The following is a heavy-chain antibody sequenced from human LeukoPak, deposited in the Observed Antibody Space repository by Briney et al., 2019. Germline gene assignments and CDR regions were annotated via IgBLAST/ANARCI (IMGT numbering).Heavy chain of an antibody. CDR2: FDPEDGET. Sequence: ASVKVSCKVSGYTLTELSMHWVRQAPGKGLEWMGGFDPEDGETIYAQKFQGRVTMTEDTSTDTAHMELSSLRSEDTAVYYCTTSDSYGEPFDYWGQGTLVTVSS. CDR3: TTSDSYGEPFDY. V-gene: IGHV1-24*01. D-gene: IGHD5-18*01. CDR1: GYTLTELS. J-gene: IGHJ4*02.